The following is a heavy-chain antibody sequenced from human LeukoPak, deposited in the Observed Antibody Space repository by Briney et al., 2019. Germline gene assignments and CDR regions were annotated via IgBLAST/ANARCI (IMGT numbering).Heavy chain of an antibody. CDR2: VSVGGGKT. CDR3: AKSSSNLHYFDC. D-gene: IGHD1-14*01. V-gene: IGHV3-23*01. Sequence: PGGSLRLSCEASGFTFSTYAMNWVRQAPGQGLDKFSVVSVGGGKTYYADSVKGWFTISRDNSKNRRYLQMNSLRAEDTAVYYCAKSSSNLHYFDCWGQGTLVIVFS. CDR1: GFTFSTYA. J-gene: IGHJ4*02.